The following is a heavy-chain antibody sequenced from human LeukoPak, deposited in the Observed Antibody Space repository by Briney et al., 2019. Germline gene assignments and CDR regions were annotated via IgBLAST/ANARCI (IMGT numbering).Heavy chain of an antibody. Sequence: GRSLRLSCAASGFSFSSYAMHWVRQAPGKGLEWVALISYDGSNKYYADAVKGLFTISRDNSKNTLYLQMNSLRAGDTAVYYCARELVVVTTISGHYWGQGTLVTVSS. CDR3: ARELVVVTTISGHY. J-gene: IGHJ4*02. CDR2: ISYDGSNK. CDR1: GFSFSSYA. V-gene: IGHV3-30-3*01. D-gene: IGHD2-21*02.